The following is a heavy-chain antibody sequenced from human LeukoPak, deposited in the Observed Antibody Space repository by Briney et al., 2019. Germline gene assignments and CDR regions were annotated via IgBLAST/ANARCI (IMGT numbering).Heavy chain of an antibody. CDR2: INHRGSS. D-gene: IGHD2-15*01. J-gene: IGHJ5*02. V-gene: IGHV4-34*01. CDR1: GESFSAYF. CDR3: ARGSSFDGYCSAGACDAGYYDA. Sequence: SETLSLTCAVSGESFSAYFWNWVRQAPGKGLEYIGEINHRGSSPYNPSLTTRVTLSVDTSKNQFSLRLTSVTAADTAVYFCARGSSFDGYCSAGACDAGYYDAWGQGTPVTVSS.